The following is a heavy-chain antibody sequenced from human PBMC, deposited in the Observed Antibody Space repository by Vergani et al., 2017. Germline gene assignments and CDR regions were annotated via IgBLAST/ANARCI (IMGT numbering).Heavy chain of an antibody. D-gene: IGHD6-13*01. CDR1: GFKSSNFG. CDR2: ISYNGGNQ. Sequence: QVQLVESGGNLVQPGRSLRLSCAAAGFKSSNFGMHWVRQVPGKGLEWVAFISYNGGNQYYADSVQGRFTISRDNTKNILYLQMSSLRVEDTALYYCTRDVADTHSSIWPLNYHYFMDVWGEGTTVTVSS. V-gene: IGHV3-33*05. CDR3: TRDVADTHSSIWPLNYHYFMDV. J-gene: IGHJ6*03.